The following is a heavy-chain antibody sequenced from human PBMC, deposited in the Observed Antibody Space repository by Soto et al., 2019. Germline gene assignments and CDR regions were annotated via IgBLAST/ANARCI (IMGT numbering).Heavy chain of an antibody. J-gene: IGHJ4*02. Sequence: EVQLVESGGVVVQPGGSLRLSCAASGFTFDDYAMHWVRQAPGKGLEWVSLISWDGGSTYYADSVKGRFTISRDNSKNSLDLQMNILRAEDTALYYCAKDIGSGHMGGFDYWGQGTLVTVSS. V-gene: IGHV3-43D*04. CDR1: GFTFDDYA. CDR2: ISWDGGST. D-gene: IGHD2-15*01. CDR3: AKDIGSGHMGGFDY.